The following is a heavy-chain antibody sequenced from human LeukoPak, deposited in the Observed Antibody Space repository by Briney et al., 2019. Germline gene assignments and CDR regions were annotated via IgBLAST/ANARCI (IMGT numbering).Heavy chain of an antibody. D-gene: IGHD5-18*01. CDR1: GDSISSFYYS. CDR2: IYYSGNN. Sequence: PSETLSLTCAVSGDSISSFYYSWNWMRQPPGKELDWIVFIYYSGNNYYNPSLKSRVTISLDTSKNQFALKLSSVTAADTAVYYCARAFNTAMVKGPLHKYYYYYYYMDVWGKGTTVTVSS. V-gene: IGHV4-30-4*07. J-gene: IGHJ6*03. CDR3: ARAFNTAMVKGPLHKYYYYYYYMDV.